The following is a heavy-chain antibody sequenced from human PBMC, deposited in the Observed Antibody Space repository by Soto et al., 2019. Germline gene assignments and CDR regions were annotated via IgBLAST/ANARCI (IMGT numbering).Heavy chain of an antibody. CDR3: ARGVRWGDPPPPAFDI. V-gene: IGHV4-34*01. CDR1: GGSFSGYY. CDR2: INHSGST. D-gene: IGHD4-17*01. Sequence: PSETLSLTCAVYGGSFSGYYWSWIRQPPGKGLEWIGEINHSGSTNYNLSLKSRVTISVDTSKNQFALKLSSVTAADTAVYYCARGVRWGDPPPPAFDIWGQGTIVTVSS. J-gene: IGHJ3*02.